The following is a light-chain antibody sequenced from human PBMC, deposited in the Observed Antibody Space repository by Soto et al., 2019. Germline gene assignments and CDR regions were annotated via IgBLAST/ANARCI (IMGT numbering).Light chain of an antibody. CDR2: WAS. V-gene: IGKV4-1*01. CDR1: QSVLYSSNNKNY. Sequence: DIVMTQSPDSLAVSLGERATINCKSSQSVLYSSNNKNYFDWYQQKPGQPPKLLIYWASTRESGVPDRFSGSGSGTDFTLTISSLQAEDVAVYYCQQYYSTPVTFGQGTKLEIK. J-gene: IGKJ2*01. CDR3: QQYYSTPVT.